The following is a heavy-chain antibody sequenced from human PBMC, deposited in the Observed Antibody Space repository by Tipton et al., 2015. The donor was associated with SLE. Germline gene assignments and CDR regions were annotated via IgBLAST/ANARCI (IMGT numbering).Heavy chain of an antibody. CDR3: ARGPDGEYVRYFDV. Sequence: TLSLTCTVSGGSISFDYWRWIRQSAGRGLEWIGRIYSSGDRDYNPYLRSRVTMSIDASQNRASLRLKSVSAADTAVYYCARGPDGEYVRYFDVWGPGTLVTVSS. V-gene: IGHV4-4*07. CDR2: IYSSGDR. D-gene: IGHD4-17*01. CDR1: GGSISFDY. J-gene: IGHJ2*01.